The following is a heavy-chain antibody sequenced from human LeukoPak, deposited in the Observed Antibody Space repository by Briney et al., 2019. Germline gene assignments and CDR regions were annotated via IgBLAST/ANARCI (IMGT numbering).Heavy chain of an antibody. CDR3: ARGQLRFRPYYYYYYMDV. J-gene: IGHJ6*03. CDR1: GYTFTSYD. Sequence: ASVKVPCKASGYTFTSYDINWVRQATGQGLEWMGWMNPNSGNTGYAQKFQGRVTMTRNTSISTAYMELSSLRSEDTAVYYCARGQLRFRPYYYYYYMDVWGKGTTVTVSS. CDR2: MNPNSGNT. V-gene: IGHV1-8*01. D-gene: IGHD3-16*01.